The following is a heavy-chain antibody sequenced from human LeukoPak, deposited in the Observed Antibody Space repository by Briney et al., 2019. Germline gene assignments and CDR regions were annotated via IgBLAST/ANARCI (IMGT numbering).Heavy chain of an antibody. CDR2: ISSSSSYI. CDR3: ARGVVVTGLDY. J-gene: IGHJ4*02. CDR1: GFTFSDYS. V-gene: IGHV3-21*01. D-gene: IGHD2-2*01. Sequence: GGSLRLSCAASGFTFSDYSMKWVRQALGKGLEWVSSISSSSSYIYYADSVKGRFTISRDNAKNSLYLQMNSLRAEDTAVYYCARGVVVTGLDYWGQGTLVTVSS.